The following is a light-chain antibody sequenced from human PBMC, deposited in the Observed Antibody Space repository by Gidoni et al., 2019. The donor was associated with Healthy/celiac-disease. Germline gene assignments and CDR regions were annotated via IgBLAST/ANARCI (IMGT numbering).Light chain of an antibody. Sequence: AIRMTQSPSSFSASKGDRVTITCRASQGISSYLAWYQQKPGKAPKLLIYAASTLQSGVPSRFSGSGSGTDFTLTISCLQSEDFATYYCQQYYSYPRTFAQGTKVEIK. V-gene: IGKV1-8*01. J-gene: IGKJ1*01. CDR1: QGISSY. CDR3: QQYYSYPRT. CDR2: AAS.